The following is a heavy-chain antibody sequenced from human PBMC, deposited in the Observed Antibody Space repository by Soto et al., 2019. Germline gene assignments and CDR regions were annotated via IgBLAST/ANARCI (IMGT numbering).Heavy chain of an antibody. Sequence: EVQLVESGGGLVQPGGSLRLSCAASEFTFSQHWMSWVRQAPGKGLGWVADIKPDGSDKYYVDSVKGRFTISRDNARHSVYLQMNSLRAEDTAVYYCARGHYGRDYWGQGTPVTVSS. D-gene: IGHD4-17*01. CDR3: ARGHYGRDY. CDR2: IKPDGSDK. CDR1: EFTFSQHW. V-gene: IGHV3-7*01. J-gene: IGHJ4*02.